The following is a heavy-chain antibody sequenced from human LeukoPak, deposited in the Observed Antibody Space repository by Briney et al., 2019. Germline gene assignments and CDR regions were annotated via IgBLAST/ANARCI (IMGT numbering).Heavy chain of an antibody. CDR2: ISGSGGSR. CDR1: GFTFSSYS. J-gene: IGHJ4*02. V-gene: IGHV3-23*01. D-gene: IGHD2-2*01. CDR3: AKEPDCSSTSCYARRWDYFDY. Sequence: GGSLRLSCAASGFTFSSYSMSWVRQAPGKVLEWVSAISGSGGSRYYAVSVKGTFTISRDDSKNTLYLKMNSLRAEDTAVYYCAKEPDCSSTSCYARRWDYFDYWGQGTLVTVSS.